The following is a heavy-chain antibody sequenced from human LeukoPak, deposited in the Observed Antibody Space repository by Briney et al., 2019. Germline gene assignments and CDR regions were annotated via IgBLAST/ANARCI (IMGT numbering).Heavy chain of an antibody. CDR2: IIPNSGDT. CDR3: ARGESWFDP. Sequence: ASVKVSCKASGYSFTVYYIHWVRQAPGQGLEWMGRIIPNSGDTHYGQKFQGRVTMTRDTSISTAYMELSRLRSDDTAVYYRARGESWFDPWGQGTLVTVSS. CDR1: GYSFTVYY. J-gene: IGHJ5*02. D-gene: IGHD1-26*01. V-gene: IGHV1-2*02.